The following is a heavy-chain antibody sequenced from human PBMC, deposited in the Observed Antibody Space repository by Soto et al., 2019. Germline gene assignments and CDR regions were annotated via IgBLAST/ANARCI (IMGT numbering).Heavy chain of an antibody. J-gene: IGHJ4*02. Sequence: QVQLVQSGAEVKKPGSSVKVSCKASGGTFSSYAISWVRQAPGQGLEWMGGIIPIFGTANYAQKFQGRVTITADESTSTDYMELRSLRSDDTAVYYCARDKGIVGSKGGFGYWGQGTLVTVSS. V-gene: IGHV1-69*01. D-gene: IGHD1-26*01. CDR1: GGTFSSYA. CDR3: ARDKGIVGSKGGFGY. CDR2: IIPIFGTA.